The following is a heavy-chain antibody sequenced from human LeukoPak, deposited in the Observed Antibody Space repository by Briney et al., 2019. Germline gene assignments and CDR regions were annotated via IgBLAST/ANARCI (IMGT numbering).Heavy chain of an antibody. Sequence: GGSLRLSCVASGITVSSNYMTWVRQVPGKGLEWASVMFSGGDTAYADSVKGRFTISRDNSKNTLYLEMNSLRAEDTAVYYCAKVLHSSGWLHPYYYGMDVWGQGTTVTVSS. V-gene: IGHV3-66*01. D-gene: IGHD6-19*01. CDR1: GITVSSNY. CDR2: MFSGGDT. CDR3: AKVLHSSGWLHPYYYGMDV. J-gene: IGHJ6*02.